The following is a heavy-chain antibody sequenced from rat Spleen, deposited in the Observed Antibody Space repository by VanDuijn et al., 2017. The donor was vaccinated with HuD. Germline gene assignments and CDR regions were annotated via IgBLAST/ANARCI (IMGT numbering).Heavy chain of an antibody. V-gene: IGHV3-3*01. D-gene: IGHD1-1*01. CDR1: GYSITSNY. Sequence: EVQLQESGPGLVKPSQSLSLTCSVTGYSITSNYWGWIRKFPGNKLEWMGYINNAGSTTYNPSLKSRISIPRDTSKNQFFLQVNSVTSEDTATYYCARFPIYYYSALFDYWGQGVTVTVSS. CDR3: ARFPIYYYSALFDY. J-gene: IGHJ2*01. CDR2: INNAGST.